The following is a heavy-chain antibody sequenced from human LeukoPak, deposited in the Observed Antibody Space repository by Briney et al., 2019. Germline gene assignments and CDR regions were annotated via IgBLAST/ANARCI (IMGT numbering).Heavy chain of an antibody. CDR3: ARGYYDGSDYEYFQH. CDR1: GYTLTELS. V-gene: IGHV1-24*01. CDR2: FDPEDGET. Sequence: GASVKVSCKVSGYTLTELSMHWVRQAPGKGLEWMGGFDPEDGETIYAQKFQGRVTMTEDTSTDTAYMELSSLRSEDTAVYYCARGYYDGSDYEYFQHWGQGTLVTVSS. J-gene: IGHJ1*01. D-gene: IGHD3-22*01.